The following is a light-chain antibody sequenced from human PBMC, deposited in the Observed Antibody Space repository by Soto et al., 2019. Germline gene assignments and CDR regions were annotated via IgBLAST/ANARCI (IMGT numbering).Light chain of an antibody. Sequence: SYELTQPPSVSVAPGQTARISCGGAKIGSKSVHWYQQKAGQTPVLVVYDDSDRPSGIPERFSGSNSGNTASLIISRVEGGDEADYYCQVWDSSSDHVVFGGGTKLTVL. CDR3: QVWDSSSDHVV. CDR2: DDS. V-gene: IGLV3-21*02. CDR1: KIGSKS. J-gene: IGLJ3*02.